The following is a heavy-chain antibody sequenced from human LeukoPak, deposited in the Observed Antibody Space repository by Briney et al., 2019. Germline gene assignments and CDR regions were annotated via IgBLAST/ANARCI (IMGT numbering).Heavy chain of an antibody. CDR1: GYTFTNYG. D-gene: IGHD4-23*01. Sequence: ASVKVSCKSSGYTFTNYGISWVRQAPGQGMEWMGWISAYNGISNYVQNLQGRLTVTTDTSTSTAHMDLRSLTSDDTAGDDCAREAYGGRPDYWGQGTLVTVSS. CDR3: AREAYGGRPDY. J-gene: IGHJ4*02. CDR2: ISAYNGIS. V-gene: IGHV1-18*01.